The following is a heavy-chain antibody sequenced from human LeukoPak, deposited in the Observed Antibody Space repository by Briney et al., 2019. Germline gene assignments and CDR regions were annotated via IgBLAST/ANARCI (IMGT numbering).Heavy chain of an antibody. CDR3: ARFPTAYSSSYYYMDV. Sequence: SETLSLTCTVSGGSISSYYWSWIRQPAGKGLEWIGRIYTSGSTNYNPSLKSRVTISVDTSKNQFSLKLSSVTAADTAVYYCARFPTAYSSSYYYMDVWGKGTTVTVSS. V-gene: IGHV4-4*07. J-gene: IGHJ6*03. CDR1: GGSISSYY. CDR2: IYTSGST. D-gene: IGHD6-6*01.